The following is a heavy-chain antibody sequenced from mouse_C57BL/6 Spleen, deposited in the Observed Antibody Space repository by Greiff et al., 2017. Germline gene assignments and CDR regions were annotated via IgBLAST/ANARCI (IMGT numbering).Heavy chain of an antibody. CDR2: ISSGGDYI. Sequence: EVKLMESGEGLVKPGGSLKLSCAASGFTFSSYAMSWVRQTPEKRLEWVAYISSGGDYIYYADTVKGRFTISRDNARDTLYLQMSSLKSEDTAMYYCTRDRATVVEDAMDYWGHGTSVTVSS. D-gene: IGHD1-1*01. V-gene: IGHV5-9-1*02. CDR1: GFTFSSYA. CDR3: TRDRATVVEDAMDY. J-gene: IGHJ4*01.